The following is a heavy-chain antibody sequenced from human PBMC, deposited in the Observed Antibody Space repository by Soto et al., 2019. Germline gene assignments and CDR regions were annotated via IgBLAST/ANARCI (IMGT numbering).Heavy chain of an antibody. Sequence: EVQLLESGGGLVQPGGSLRLSCAASQFTFSYYAMGWVRQAPGKGLEWVSLISGAGGSTNYADSVKGRFAISRDNSENTLYLQMNSLSAEDTAVYYCAKGRPPFDLRGSCTLVIVSS. J-gene: IGHJ2*01. D-gene: IGHD6-6*01. CDR2: ISGAGGST. V-gene: IGHV3-23*01. CDR1: QFTFSYYA. CDR3: AKGRPPFDL.